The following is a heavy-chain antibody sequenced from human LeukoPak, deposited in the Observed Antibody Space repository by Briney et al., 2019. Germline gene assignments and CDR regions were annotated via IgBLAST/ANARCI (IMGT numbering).Heavy chain of an antibody. V-gene: IGHV3-53*01. CDR2: IYSGGST. CDR1: GFTFTSYS. CDR3: ASPCGGDCYYAFDI. J-gene: IGHJ3*02. Sequence: GGSLRLSCAASGFTFTSYSMNWVRQAPGKGLEWASVIYSGGSTYYADSVKGRFTISRDNSKNTLYLQMNSLRAEDTAVYYCASPCGGDCYYAFDIWGQGTMVTVSS. D-gene: IGHD2-21*02.